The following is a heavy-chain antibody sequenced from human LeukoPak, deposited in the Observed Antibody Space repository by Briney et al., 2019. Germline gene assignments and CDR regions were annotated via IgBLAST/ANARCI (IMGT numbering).Heavy chain of an antibody. D-gene: IGHD3-22*01. CDR3: ARSIVVVTFDY. J-gene: IGHJ4*02. Sequence: ASVKVSCKASGYTFTSYEINWVRQATGQGLEWMGWMNPNSGNTGYAQKFQGRVTITRDTSASTAYMELSSLRSEDTAVYYCARSIVVVTFDYWGQGTLVTVSS. CDR1: GYTFTSYE. V-gene: IGHV1-8*01. CDR2: MNPNSGNT.